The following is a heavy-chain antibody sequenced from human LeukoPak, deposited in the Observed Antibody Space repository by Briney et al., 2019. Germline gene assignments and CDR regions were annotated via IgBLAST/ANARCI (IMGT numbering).Heavy chain of an antibody. CDR1: GFTFSSYA. D-gene: IGHD4-17*01. V-gene: IGHV3-30-3*01. CDR3: ARAQEYGDSGRDYYYGMDV. J-gene: IGHJ6*02. Sequence: PGGSLRLSCAASGFTFSSYAMHWVRQAPGKGLEWVAVISYDGSNKYYADSVKGRFTISRDNSKNTLYLQMNSLRAEDTAVYYCARAQEYGDSGRDYYYGMDVWGQGTTVTVSS. CDR2: ISYDGSNK.